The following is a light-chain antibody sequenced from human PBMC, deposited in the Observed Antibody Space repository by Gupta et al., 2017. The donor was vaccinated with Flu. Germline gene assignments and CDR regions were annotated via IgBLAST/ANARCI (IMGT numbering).Light chain of an antibody. CDR1: QSISSY. V-gene: IGKV1-39*01. Sequence: IQITQSPSSLSASVGDRVTIPCRASQSISSYLSWYQQKPGEAPKLLIYAASSLQSGVPSRFSGSGSGTDFTLTISSLQPEDFATYYCQQRDSTLWTFGQGTKVEIK. J-gene: IGKJ1*01. CDR3: QQRDSTLWT. CDR2: AAS.